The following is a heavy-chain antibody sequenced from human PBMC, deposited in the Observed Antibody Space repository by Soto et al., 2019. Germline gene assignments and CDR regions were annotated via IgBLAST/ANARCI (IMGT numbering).Heavy chain of an antibody. V-gene: IGHV3-15*01. D-gene: IGHD3-9*01. Sequence: GGSLRLSCAASGFTFSNAWMSWVRQAPGKGLEWVGRIKSKTDGGTTDYTAPVKSRFTISRDDSKKKLYLQKNSQKTEDTSVYYFTTAGPLAYYDILTGYYVHYYYYMDVWGKGTTVTVSS. CDR2: IKSKTDGGTT. CDR1: GFTFSNAW. J-gene: IGHJ6*03. CDR3: TTAGPLAYYDILTGYYVHYYYYMDV.